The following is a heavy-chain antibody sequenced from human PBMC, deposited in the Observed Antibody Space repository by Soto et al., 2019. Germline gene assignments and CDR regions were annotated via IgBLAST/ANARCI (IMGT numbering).Heavy chain of an antibody. D-gene: IGHD3-10*01. CDR1: GFTFSDYY. V-gene: IGHV3-11*01. CDR2: ISSSGSTI. CDR3: AADLFSVVRRVKSYYYYYGMDV. Sequence: GGSLRLSCAASGFTFSDYYMSWIRQAPGKGLEWVSYISSSGSTIYYADSVKCRLTISRDNAKYSLYLQMNSLRAEDTVLSYCAADLFSVVRRVKSYYYYYGMDVWGQGTTVTVSS. J-gene: IGHJ6*02.